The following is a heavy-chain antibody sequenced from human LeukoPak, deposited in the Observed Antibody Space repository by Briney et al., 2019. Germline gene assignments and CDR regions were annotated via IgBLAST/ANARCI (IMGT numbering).Heavy chain of an antibody. CDR1: DGAIAGYS. CDR3: ARDYDSSGRIDY. CDR2: IYYSGDT. Sequence: PSETLSLTCTVSDGAIAGYSWSWIRQAPGKGLEWIGYIYYSGDTNYNPSLKSRVTVSVDTSKNQFSLKLTSVTAADTAVYYCARDYDSSGRIDYWGQGTLVTVSS. V-gene: IGHV4-59*01. J-gene: IGHJ4*02. D-gene: IGHD3-22*01.